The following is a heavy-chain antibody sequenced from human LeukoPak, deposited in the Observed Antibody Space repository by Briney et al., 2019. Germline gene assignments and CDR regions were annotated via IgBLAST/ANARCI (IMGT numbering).Heavy chain of an antibody. CDR3: ARDLYNWNDVSGSAFDI. CDR2: ISHDGSNK. V-gene: IGHV3-30*03. Sequence: PGGSLRLSCTASGFTFSSFGMHWVRQAPGKGLEWVSIISHDGSNKYYADSVKGRFTISRDNSKNTLYLQMNSLRVEDTAVYYCARDLYNWNDVSGSAFDIWGEGTMVTVSS. D-gene: IGHD1-20*01. J-gene: IGHJ3*02. CDR1: GFTFSSFG.